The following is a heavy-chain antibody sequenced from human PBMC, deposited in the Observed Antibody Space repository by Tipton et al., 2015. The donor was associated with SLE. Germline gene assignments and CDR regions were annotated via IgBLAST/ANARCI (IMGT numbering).Heavy chain of an antibody. CDR2: ISTFLHNT. CDR3: ARRKDAFDM. V-gene: IGHV1-18*01. CDR1: GYTFSSHD. J-gene: IGHJ3*02. Sequence: VQLVQSGVEVKRPGASVKISCKTSGYTFSSHDISWVRQAPGQGLEWMGWISTFLHNTNYPEKFQGRVTMTTDTSTNTAYMELRSLTSDDTAVYYCARRKDAFDMWGQGTVVTVSS.